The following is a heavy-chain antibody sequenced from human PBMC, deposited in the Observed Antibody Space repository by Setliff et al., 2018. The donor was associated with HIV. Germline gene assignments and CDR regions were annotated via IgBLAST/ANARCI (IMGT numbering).Heavy chain of an antibody. CDR1: GGSLSSGGYS. D-gene: IGHD3-9*01. Sequence: KTSETLSLTCAVSGGSLSSGGYSWSWIRQPPGKGLEWIGYIQASGNTNYNPSLRSRVTISIDTSKKQFSLKLGSVTAADTAVYYCATVTGGPGRDYWGQGTLVTVSS. J-gene: IGHJ4*02. CDR2: IQASGNT. V-gene: IGHV4-61*08. CDR3: ATVTGGPGRDY.